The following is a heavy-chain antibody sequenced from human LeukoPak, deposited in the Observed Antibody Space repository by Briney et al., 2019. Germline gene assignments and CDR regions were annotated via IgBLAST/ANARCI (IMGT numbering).Heavy chain of an antibody. CDR1: GYTFTSYG. CDR3: ARGWSGGYSYGSYNWFDP. D-gene: IGHD5-18*01. CDR2: ISAYNGNT. J-gene: IGHJ5*02. V-gene: IGHV1-18*01. Sequence: ASVKVSCKASGYTFTSYGISWVRQAPGQGLEWMGWISAYNGNTNYAQKLQGRVTMTTDTSTSTAYMELRSLRYDDTAVYYCARGWSGGYSYGSYNWFDPWGQGTLVTVSS.